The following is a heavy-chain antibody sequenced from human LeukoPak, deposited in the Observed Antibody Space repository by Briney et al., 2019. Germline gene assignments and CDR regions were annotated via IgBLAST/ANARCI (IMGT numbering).Heavy chain of an antibody. V-gene: IGHV4-39*01. CDR2: ISYSGST. J-gene: IGHJ4*02. CDR1: GGSISSTGYY. Sequence: SETLSLTCTVSGGSISSTGYYWGWIRQPPGKGLEWIGSISYSGSTYYNPSLKSRVTISADTSENQFSLKLSSVTAADTAVYYCAEVTVSDYWGQGTLVTVSS. CDR3: AEVTVSDY. D-gene: IGHD5-18*01.